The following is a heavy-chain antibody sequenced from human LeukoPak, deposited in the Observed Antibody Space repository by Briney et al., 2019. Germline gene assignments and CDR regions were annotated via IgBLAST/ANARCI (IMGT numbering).Heavy chain of an antibody. CDR1: GYSFTSYW. D-gene: IGHD6-19*01. Sequence: GESPKISCKGSGYSFTSYWIGWVRQMPGKGLEWMGIIYPGDSDTRYSPSFQGQVTISADKSISTAYLQWSSLKASDTAMYYCASGIAVAGIGLDVWGQGTTVTVSS. CDR3: ASGIAVAGIGLDV. J-gene: IGHJ6*02. CDR2: IYPGDSDT. V-gene: IGHV5-51*01.